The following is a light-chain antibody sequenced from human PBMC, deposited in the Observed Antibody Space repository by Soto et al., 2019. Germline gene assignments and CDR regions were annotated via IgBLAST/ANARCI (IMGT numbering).Light chain of an antibody. J-gene: IGLJ2*01. CDR2: LNSDGSH. V-gene: IGLV4-69*01. CDR3: QCWSTVIL. CDR1: SGHSSYA. Sequence: QLVLTQSPSASASLGASVKLTCTLSSGHSSYAIAWHQQQPEKGPRYLMKLNSDGSHSKGDGIPDRFSGSSSGAERYLTTSSLQSEDEAYYYWQCWSTVILFGGGTKLTVL.